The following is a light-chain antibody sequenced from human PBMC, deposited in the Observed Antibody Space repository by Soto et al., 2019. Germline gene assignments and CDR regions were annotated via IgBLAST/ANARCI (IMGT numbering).Light chain of an antibody. CDR3: QQYNTWLWT. Sequence: EVVMTQSPATLSVSPGERATLSCRASQNVNANLAWYQQKPRQAPRLLIHGASTRATGIPARFSGSGFGTEFILTISSLQSEDFAVYYCQQYNTWLWTFGQGTKVEGK. CDR2: GAS. CDR1: QNVNAN. V-gene: IGKV3-15*01. J-gene: IGKJ1*01.